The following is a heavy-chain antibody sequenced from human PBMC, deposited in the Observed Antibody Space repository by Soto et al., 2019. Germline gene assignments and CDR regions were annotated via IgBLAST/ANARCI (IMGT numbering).Heavy chain of an antibody. CDR2: IIPIFGTA. V-gene: IGHV1-69*01. D-gene: IGHD1-20*01. Sequence: QVQMVQSVAEVKKPGSSVKVSCKASGGTFSSYAISWVRQAPGQGLEWMGGIIPIFGTANYAQKFQGRVTITADESTSTADMELSSLRSEDTAVYDCARGGWCITGTTAFDYRGQGPLVTVSS. CDR3: ARGGWCITGTTAFDY. CDR1: GGTFSSYA. J-gene: IGHJ4*02.